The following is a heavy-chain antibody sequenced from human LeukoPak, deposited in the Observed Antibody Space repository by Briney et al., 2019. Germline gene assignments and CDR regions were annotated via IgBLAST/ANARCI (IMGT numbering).Heavy chain of an antibody. CDR3: ARERVAAAGTGSRFGY. D-gene: IGHD6-13*01. V-gene: IGHV3-30-3*01. CDR1: GFTFSSSA. CDR2: ISYDGSNK. J-gene: IGHJ4*02. Sequence: PAGSLRLSCAASGFTFSSSAMHWVRQAPGKGLEWVAVISYDGSNKYYADSVKGRFTISRDNSKNTLYLQMNSLRAEDTAVYYCARERVAAAGTGSRFGYWGQGTLVTVSS.